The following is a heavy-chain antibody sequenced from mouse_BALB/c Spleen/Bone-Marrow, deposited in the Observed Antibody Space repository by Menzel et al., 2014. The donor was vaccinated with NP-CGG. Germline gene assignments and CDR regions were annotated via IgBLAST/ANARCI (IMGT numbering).Heavy chain of an antibody. V-gene: IGHV2-9*02. CDR2: IWAGGST. CDR1: GFSLTSYG. Sequence: VQLVESGPGLVAPSQSLSITCTVSGFSLTSYGVHWVRQPPGKGLEWLGVIWAGGSTNYNSALIPRLSISKDNSESQVFLKMNSLQTDDTAMYYCARSLIRLRYFDYWGQGTTLTVSS. CDR3: ARSLIRLRYFDY. J-gene: IGHJ2*01. D-gene: IGHD1-2*01.